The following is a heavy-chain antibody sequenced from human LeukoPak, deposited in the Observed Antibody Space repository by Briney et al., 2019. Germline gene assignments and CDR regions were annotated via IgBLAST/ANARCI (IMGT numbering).Heavy chain of an antibody. CDR2: IWYDGSNK. Sequence: GGSLRLSCAASGFTFSSYSMNWVRQAPGKGLEWVAVIWYDGSNKYYADSVKGRFTISRDNSKNTLYLQMNSLRAADTAVYYCARDRRSSATFDFWGQGTQVTVSS. D-gene: IGHD1-26*01. CDR3: ARDRRSSATFDF. J-gene: IGHJ4*02. V-gene: IGHV3-33*08. CDR1: GFTFSSYS.